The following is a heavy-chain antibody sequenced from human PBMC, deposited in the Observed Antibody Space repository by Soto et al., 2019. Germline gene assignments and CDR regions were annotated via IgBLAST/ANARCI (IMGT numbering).Heavy chain of an antibody. J-gene: IGHJ4*02. D-gene: IGHD2-2*01. Sequence: EVQLLESGRGLVQPGGSLRLSCAASGFTFSSYAMSWVRQAPGKGLEWVSAISGSGGSTYYADSVKGRFTISRDNSKNTLYLQMNSLRAEDTAVYYCAKDHCSSTSCYGDVVYWGQGTLVTVSS. CDR1: GFTFSSYA. V-gene: IGHV3-23*01. CDR3: AKDHCSSTSCYGDVVY. CDR2: ISGSGGST.